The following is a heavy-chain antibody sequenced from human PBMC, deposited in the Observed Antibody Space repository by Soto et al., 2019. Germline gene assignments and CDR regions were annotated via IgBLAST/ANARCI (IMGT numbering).Heavy chain of an antibody. CDR2: IYYSGST. J-gene: IGHJ4*02. Sequence: QVQLQESGPGLVKPSETLSLTCTVSGGSISSYYWSWIRQPPGKGLEWIGYIYYSGSTNYNPSLKSRVTISVDTSKNQFSPKLSSVTAADTAVYYCARSSILYDILTGYYAGYFDYWGQGTLVTVSS. V-gene: IGHV4-59*01. CDR3: ARSSILYDILTGYYAGYFDY. CDR1: GGSISSYY. D-gene: IGHD3-9*01.